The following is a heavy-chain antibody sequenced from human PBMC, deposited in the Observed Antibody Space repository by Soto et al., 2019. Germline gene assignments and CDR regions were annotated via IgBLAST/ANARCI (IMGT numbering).Heavy chain of an antibody. J-gene: IGHJ5*02. Sequence: GASVKVSCKASGYTFTSYYMHWVRQAPGQGLEWMGIINPSGGSTSYAQKFQGRVTMTRDTSTSTVYMELSSLRSEDTAVYYCARPHPLTGTTGTWFDPWGQGTLVTVSS. D-gene: IGHD1-20*01. V-gene: IGHV1-46*01. CDR3: ARPHPLTGTTGTWFDP. CDR1: GYTFTSYY. CDR2: INPSGGST.